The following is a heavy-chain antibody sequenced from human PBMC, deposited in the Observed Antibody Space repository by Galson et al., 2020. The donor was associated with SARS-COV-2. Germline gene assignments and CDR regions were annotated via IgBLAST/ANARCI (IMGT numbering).Heavy chain of an antibody. J-gene: IGHJ3*02. CDR3: ARGGPAAAGTDDAFDI. D-gene: IGHD6-13*01. CDR1: GFTVSSNY. Sequence: GGSLRLSCAASGFTVSSNYMSWVRQAPGKGLEWVSVIYSGGSTYYADSVKGRFTISRHNSKNTLYLQMNGLRAEDTAVYYCARGGPAAAGTDDAFDIWGQGTMVTVSS. V-gene: IGHV3-53*04. CDR2: IYSGGST.